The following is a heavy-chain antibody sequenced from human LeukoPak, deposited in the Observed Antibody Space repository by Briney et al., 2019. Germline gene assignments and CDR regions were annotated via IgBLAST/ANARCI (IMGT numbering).Heavy chain of an antibody. CDR1: GYTFTSYG. J-gene: IGHJ3*02. V-gene: IGHV1-18*01. CDR2: ISAYNGNT. D-gene: IGHD2-15*01. CDR3: ARVAAATFFDAFDI. Sequence: ASVKVSCKASGYTFTSYGISWVRQAPGQGLEWMGWISAYNGNTNYAQKLQGRVTMTTDTSTSTAYMELRSLRSDDTAVYYCARVAAATFFDAFDIWGQGTMVTVSS.